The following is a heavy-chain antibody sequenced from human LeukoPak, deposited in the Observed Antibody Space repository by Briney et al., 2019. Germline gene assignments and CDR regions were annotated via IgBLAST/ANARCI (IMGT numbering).Heavy chain of an antibody. D-gene: IGHD3-22*01. CDR2: INPNSGGT. CDR3: ARGEMYYYDSSGYPDY. J-gene: IGHJ4*02. Sequence: ASVAVSCKASGYTFTVYYMHWVRQAPGQGLEWMGWINPNSGGTNYAQKFQGRVTMTRDTSISTAYMELSRLRSDDTAVYYCARGEMYYYDSSGYPDYWGQGTLVTVSS. V-gene: IGHV1-2*02. CDR1: GYTFTVYY.